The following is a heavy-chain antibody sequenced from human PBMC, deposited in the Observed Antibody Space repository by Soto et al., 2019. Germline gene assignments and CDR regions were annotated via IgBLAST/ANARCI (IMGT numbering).Heavy chain of an antibody. CDR3: AKPDGATYNFRY. CDR1: GFNFNTQS. V-gene: IGHV3-23*01. D-gene: IGHD1-1*01. CDR2: FSWSGGST. Sequence: EVQLLESGGGSVQPGGSLRLSCAASGFNFNTQSMSWVRQAPGMGLEWVSAFSWSGGSTYYADSVKGRFAISRDNSKNTLYLQINSLRAEDTAVYYCAKPDGATYNFRYWGQGALVIVSA. J-gene: IGHJ4*01.